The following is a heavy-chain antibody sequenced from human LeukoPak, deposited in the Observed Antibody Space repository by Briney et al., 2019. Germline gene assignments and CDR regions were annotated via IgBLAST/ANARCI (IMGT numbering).Heavy chain of an antibody. CDR1: GYTFSSYD. J-gene: IGHJ4*02. V-gene: IGHV3-23*01. D-gene: IGHD2-8*01. CDR2: ISGNGGGT. CDR3: AKMVREFYTISYYFDY. Sequence: GGSLRLSCAVSGYTFSSYDMNWVRQAPGKGLEWVSGISGNGGGTYYADSVKGRFTIFRDNSNNTLYLQMNSLRAEDTAVYYCAKMVREFYTISYYFDYWGQGTLVTVSS.